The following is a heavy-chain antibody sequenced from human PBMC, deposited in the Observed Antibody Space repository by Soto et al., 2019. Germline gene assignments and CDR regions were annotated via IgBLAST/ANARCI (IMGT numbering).Heavy chain of an antibody. CDR2: ISSSSSTI. Sequence: GGSLRLSCAASGFTFSSYSMNWVRQAPGKGLEWVSYISSSSSTIYYADSVKGRFTISRDNAKNSLYLQMNSLRAEDTAVYYCASIYDYIWGSYRYVLSDAFDIWGQGTMVTVSS. D-gene: IGHD3-16*02. CDR1: GFTFSSYS. V-gene: IGHV3-48*01. J-gene: IGHJ3*02. CDR3: ASIYDYIWGSYRYVLSDAFDI.